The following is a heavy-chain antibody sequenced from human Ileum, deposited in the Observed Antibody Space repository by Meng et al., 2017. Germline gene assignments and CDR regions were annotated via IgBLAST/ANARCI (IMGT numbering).Heavy chain of an antibody. D-gene: IGHD2-8*01. Sequence: GESLKISCTASGFNFSTHEMNWVRQAPGKGLEWLSYISYNGNTIYYADSVKGRFTISRDNVKNSLYLQLNSLRAEDTAVYYCARDPRDGHRGTLDYWGQGTLVTVSS. CDR3: ARDPRDGHRGTLDY. V-gene: IGHV3-48*03. CDR2: ISYNGNTI. CDR1: GFNFSTHE. J-gene: IGHJ4*02.